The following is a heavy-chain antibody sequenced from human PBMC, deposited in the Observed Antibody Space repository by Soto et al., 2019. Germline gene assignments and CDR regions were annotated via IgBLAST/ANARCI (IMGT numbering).Heavy chain of an antibody. CDR3: ARHVPRDIGGVRYLDY. CDR2: MNPNSGNT. Sequence: ASVKVSCKASGYTFTSYDINWVRQATGQGLEWMGWMNPNSGNTGYAQKFQGRVTMTRNTSISTAYMELSSLRSEDTAVYYCARHVPRDIGGVRYLDYWGQGTLVTVSS. J-gene: IGHJ4*02. CDR1: GYTFTSYD. D-gene: IGHD2-2*01. V-gene: IGHV1-8*01.